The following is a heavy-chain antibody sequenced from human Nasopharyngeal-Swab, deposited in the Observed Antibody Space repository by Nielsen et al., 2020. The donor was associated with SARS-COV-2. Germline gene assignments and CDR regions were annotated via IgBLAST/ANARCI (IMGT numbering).Heavy chain of an antibody. CDR3: AREGGYRSSTSCPRVGMDV. D-gene: IGHD2-2*01. J-gene: IGHJ6*02. V-gene: IGHV4-34*01. CDR1: GGSFSGYY. Sequence: SETLSLTCAVYGGSFSGYYWSWIRQPPGKGLEWIGEINHSGSTNYNPSLKSRVTISVDTSKNQFSLKLSSVTAADTAVYYCAREGGYRSSTSCPRVGMDVWGQGTTVTVSS. CDR2: INHSGST.